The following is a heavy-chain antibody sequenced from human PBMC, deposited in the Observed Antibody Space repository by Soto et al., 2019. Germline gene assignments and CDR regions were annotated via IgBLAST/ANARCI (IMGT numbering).Heavy chain of an antibody. CDR1: GFTFDDYA. J-gene: IGHJ4*01. CDR3: AKGCVAAAGTDYYY. D-gene: IGHD6-13*01. Sequence: PGGSLRLSCAASGFTFDDYAMHLVRQSPGKGLEWVSCISFNSGSIGYADSVKGRFTISRDSAKNSLYLQMNSLRAEDTAWHYCAKGCVAAAGTDYYYWDQECLVAASS. CDR2: ISFNSGSI. V-gene: IGHV3-9*01.